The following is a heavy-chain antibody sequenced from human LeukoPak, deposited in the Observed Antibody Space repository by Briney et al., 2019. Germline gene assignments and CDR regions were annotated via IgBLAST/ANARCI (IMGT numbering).Heavy chain of an antibody. D-gene: IGHD3-22*01. V-gene: IGHV1-69*04. Sequence: ASVKVSCKASGYTFTSYGISWVRQAPGQGLEWMGRIIPILGIANYAQKFQGRVTITADKSTSTAYMELSSLRSEDTAVYYCARDSTYAIYDSSGYYPAWGQGTLVTVSS. CDR2: IIPILGIA. CDR1: GYTFTSYG. J-gene: IGHJ5*02. CDR3: ARDSTYAIYDSSGYYPA.